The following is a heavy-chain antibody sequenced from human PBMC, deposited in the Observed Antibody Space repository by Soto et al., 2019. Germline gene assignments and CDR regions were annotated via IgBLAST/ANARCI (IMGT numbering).Heavy chain of an antibody. V-gene: IGHV4-4*02. Sequence: SETLSLTCAVSGGSISSSPGWSWVRQPPGKGLEWIGEIYHSGSTNYNPSLKSRVTISVDKSKNQFSLKLSSVTAADTAVYYCARDSGGGDYYGMDVWGQGTTVTVSS. CDR1: GGSISSSPG. CDR3: ARDSGGGDYYGMDV. CDR2: IYHSGST. J-gene: IGHJ6*02. D-gene: IGHD1-26*01.